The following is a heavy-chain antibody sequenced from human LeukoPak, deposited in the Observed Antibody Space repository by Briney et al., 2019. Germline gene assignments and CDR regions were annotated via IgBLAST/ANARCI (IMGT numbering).Heavy chain of an antibody. CDR3: ARDRAERNTWIEFDP. D-gene: IGHD2-2*03. J-gene: IGHJ5*02. Sequence: PGGTLRLSCAASGFIVNSYALSWVRHAPAQGLAWVSLIYSDGVTQYADSVKGRFTISRDNSKNTLYLQMNSLRDEDTAVYFCARDRAERNTWIEFDPWGQGTLVTVSS. CDR2: IYSDGVT. CDR1: GFIVNSYA. V-gene: IGHV3-66*02.